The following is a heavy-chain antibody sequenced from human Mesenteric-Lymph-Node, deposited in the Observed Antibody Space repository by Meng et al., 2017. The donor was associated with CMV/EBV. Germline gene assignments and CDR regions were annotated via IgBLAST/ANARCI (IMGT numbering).Heavy chain of an antibody. Sequence: SVKVSCKASGYTFTSYDINWVRQATGQGLEWMGGIVSVDGTTKYAEKFRDRVTITADKSTTTAYLEMSSLRSDDTALYYCATPLKYYAAWGGYPPFDFWGQGTLVTVSS. CDR1: GYTFTSYD. D-gene: IGHD3-3*01. CDR3: ATPLKYYAAWGGYPPFDF. J-gene: IGHJ4*02. V-gene: IGHV1-69*06. CDR2: IVSVDGTT.